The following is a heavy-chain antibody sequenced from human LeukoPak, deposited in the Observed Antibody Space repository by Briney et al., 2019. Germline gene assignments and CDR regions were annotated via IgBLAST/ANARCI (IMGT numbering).Heavy chain of an antibody. D-gene: IGHD3-3*01. CDR3: ARGGSYYDFWSGYYDYYYMDV. V-gene: IGHV4-34*01. CDR2: IDHRGSS. CDR1: GESFSAYF. J-gene: IGHJ6*03. Sequence: SETLSLTCAVHGESFSAYFWSWIRQVPGKGLEWIGEIDHRGSSNYNPPLKSRVTISVDTSKNQFSLRLTSVTAADTAVYYCARGGSYYDFWSGYYDYYYMDVWGKGTTVTVSS.